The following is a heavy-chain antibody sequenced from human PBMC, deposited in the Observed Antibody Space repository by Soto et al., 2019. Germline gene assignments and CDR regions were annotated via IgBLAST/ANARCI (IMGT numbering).Heavy chain of an antibody. Sequence: AGGSLRPSCEASGFMFSSYAMLGGRQAPGKGLEWVAAISYDGTNKYYADSIKGRFTISRDNSANTLFLQVNSLRREDTAMYYCARDPSPYTSGWYGIDFCGHGTLVHCSS. V-gene: IGHV3-30*04. CDR2: ISYDGTNK. CDR1: GFMFSSYA. D-gene: IGHD6-19*01. CDR3: ARDPSPYTSGWYGIDF. J-gene: IGHJ4*01.